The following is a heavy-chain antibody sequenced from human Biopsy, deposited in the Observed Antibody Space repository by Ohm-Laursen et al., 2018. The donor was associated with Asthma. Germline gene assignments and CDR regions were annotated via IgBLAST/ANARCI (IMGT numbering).Heavy chain of an antibody. CDR1: GFSLSTRAMC. J-gene: IGHJ6*02. D-gene: IGHD2-21*01. V-gene: IGHV2-70*01. CDR3: ARIRQCYCGPSSCLNYGVDV. Sequence: PTQTLTLTRTFSGFSLSTRAMCVTWIRQPPGNALEWLALIDSDADKYYNRSLRTRLTIAKGTSKNLVVLTMTNMDPVEPATYYCARIRQCYCGPSSCLNYGVDVWGQGTTVTVSS. CDR2: IDSDADK.